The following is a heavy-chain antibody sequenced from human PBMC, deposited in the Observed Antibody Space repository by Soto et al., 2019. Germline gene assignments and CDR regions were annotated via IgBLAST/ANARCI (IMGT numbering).Heavy chain of an antibody. J-gene: IGHJ4*02. V-gene: IGHV3-48*01. CDR2: ISSSSSTI. CDR1: GFTFSGYS. CDR3: AKTFRNYDFWSGSFDY. D-gene: IGHD3-3*01. Sequence: EVQLVESGGGLVQPGGSLRLSCAASGFTFSGYSMNWVRQAPGKGLEWVSYISSSSSTIYYADSVKGRFTISRNNAKNSLYLQMNSLRAEDTAVDYCAKTFRNYDFWSGSFDYWGQGTLVTVSS.